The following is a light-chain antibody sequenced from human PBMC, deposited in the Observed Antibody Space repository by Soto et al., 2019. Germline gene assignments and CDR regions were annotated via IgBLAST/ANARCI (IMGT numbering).Light chain of an antibody. CDR2: EAS. Sequence: DIQMTQSPSSLSASVGDRVTITCQASQDITNDLNWYQQKPGKAPKVLTYEASNLKTGVPSRFSRSGSRTDFTFTISSLQHEDIAKYFCQQYDNVPLTFGGGTKVEIK. V-gene: IGKV1-33*01. CDR1: QDITND. J-gene: IGKJ4*01. CDR3: QQYDNVPLT.